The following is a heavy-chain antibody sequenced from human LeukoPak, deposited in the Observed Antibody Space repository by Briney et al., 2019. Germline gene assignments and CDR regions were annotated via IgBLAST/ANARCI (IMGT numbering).Heavy chain of an antibody. D-gene: IGHD2-2*01. CDR3: ARDLGYCSSTSCLGDAFDT. Sequence: SVKVSCKASGGTFSSYAISWVRQAPGQGLEWMGRIIPILGIANYAQKFQGRVTITADKSTSTAYMELSSLRSEDTAVYYCARDLGYCSSTSCLGDAFDTWGQGTMVTVSS. J-gene: IGHJ3*02. V-gene: IGHV1-69*04. CDR2: IIPILGIA. CDR1: GGTFSSYA.